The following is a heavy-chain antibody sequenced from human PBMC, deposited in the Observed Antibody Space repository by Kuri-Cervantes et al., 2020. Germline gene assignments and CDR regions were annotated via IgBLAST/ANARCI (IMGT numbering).Heavy chain of an antibody. Sequence: SQTLSLTCAVFGYSIRSGYYWGWIRQPPGKGLEWIGSIYHSGSTYYNPSLKSRVTISVDTSKNQFSLNLRSVTAADTAIYYCARQTLEYYFDTWGQGTLVTVSS. V-gene: IGHV4-38-2*01. CDR3: ARQTLEYYFDT. CDR2: IYHSGST. D-gene: IGHD1-1*01. J-gene: IGHJ4*02. CDR1: GYSIRSGYY.